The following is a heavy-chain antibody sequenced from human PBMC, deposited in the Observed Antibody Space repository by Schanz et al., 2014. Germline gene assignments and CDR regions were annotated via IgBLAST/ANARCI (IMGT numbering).Heavy chain of an antibody. Sequence: VQMLESGGGLVQPGGSLRLSCAASGFDFSSYGMFWVRQAPGKGPEWVAFIQYDGKNKYHADSVKGRFSISRDSSKNTLYLQMNSLRAEDTAVYYCARRITGTHHNPYYHGMDVWGQGTTVTVSS. CDR3: ARRITGTHHNPYYHGMDV. V-gene: IGHV3-30*02. CDR2: IQYDGKNK. D-gene: IGHD1-20*01. CDR1: GFDFSSYG. J-gene: IGHJ6*02.